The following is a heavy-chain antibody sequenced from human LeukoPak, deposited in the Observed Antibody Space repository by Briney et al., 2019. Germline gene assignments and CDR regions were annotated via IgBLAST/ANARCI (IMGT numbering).Heavy chain of an antibody. CDR3: AKARSPSSGYPHYFDY. J-gene: IGHJ4*02. D-gene: IGHD3-22*01. CDR2: ISYDGSNK. CDR1: GFTFSSYG. V-gene: IGHV3-30*18. Sequence: PGGSLRLSCAASGFTFSSYGMHWVRQAPGKGLEWVAVISYDGSNKYYADSVKGRFTISRDNSKNTLYLQMNSLRAEDTAVYYCAKARSPSSGYPHYFDYWGQGTLVTVSS.